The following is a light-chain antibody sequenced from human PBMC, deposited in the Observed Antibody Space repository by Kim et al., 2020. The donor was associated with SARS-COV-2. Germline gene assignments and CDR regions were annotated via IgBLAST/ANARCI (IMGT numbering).Light chain of an antibody. CDR3: QQYGTSPYT. Sequence: LSRGERAALSCRASQTVNRNYLAWCQQKPGQAPRLLMYGASSRATGIPDRFSGSGSGTDFTLTISRLEPEDFAVYYCQQYGTSPYTFGQGTKLEI. CDR2: GAS. CDR1: QTVNRNY. V-gene: IGKV3-20*01. J-gene: IGKJ2*01.